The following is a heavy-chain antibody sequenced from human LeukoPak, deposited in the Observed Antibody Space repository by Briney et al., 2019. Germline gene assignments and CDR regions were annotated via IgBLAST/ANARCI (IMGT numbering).Heavy chain of an antibody. CDR3: ARHGGIAAAGTFGFDP. J-gene: IGHJ5*02. Sequence: GESLKISCKGSGYSFTSYWIGWVRQMPGKGLEWMGIIYPGDSDTRYSPSFQGQVTISADKSISTAYLQWSSLNASDTAMYYCARHGGIAAAGTFGFDPWGQGTLVTVSS. D-gene: IGHD6-13*01. CDR2: IYPGDSDT. V-gene: IGHV5-51*01. CDR1: GYSFTSYW.